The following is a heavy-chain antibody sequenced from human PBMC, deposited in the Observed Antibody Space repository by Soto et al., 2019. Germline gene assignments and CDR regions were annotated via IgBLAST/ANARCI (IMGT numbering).Heavy chain of an antibody. D-gene: IGHD2-15*01. J-gene: IGHJ5*02. CDR3: ATERLRGFDP. CDR2: INPLFGTT. Sequence: QVQLVQSGAEVKKPGSSVTVSCTASGGTFSRYGISWVRQAPGQGLEWMGGINPLFGTTNYAQKFQGRVTIIADESTRTASMELSSLRSDDTAVYYCATERLRGFDPWGQGTLVTVSS. CDR1: GGTFSRYG. V-gene: IGHV1-69*01.